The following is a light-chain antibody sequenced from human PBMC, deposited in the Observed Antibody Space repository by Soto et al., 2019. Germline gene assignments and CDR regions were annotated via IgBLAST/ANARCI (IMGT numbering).Light chain of an antibody. Sequence: EVVMTQSPATLSVSPGAGLTLSCRASQSIHSLLAWYQQKPGQAPRLLIHGASTRATGIPARFSGSGSGADYTLTISSLQSEDIAVYYCQQYAKWPLTFGGGTKVDIK. CDR2: GAS. CDR3: QQYAKWPLT. CDR1: QSIHSL. V-gene: IGKV3-15*01. J-gene: IGKJ4*01.